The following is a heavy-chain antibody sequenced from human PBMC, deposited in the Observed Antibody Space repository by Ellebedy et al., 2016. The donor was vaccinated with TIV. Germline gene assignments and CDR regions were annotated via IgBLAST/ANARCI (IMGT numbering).Heavy chain of an antibody. D-gene: IGHD6-13*01. V-gene: IGHV1-18*04. J-gene: IGHJ4*02. CDR2: ISVYNGNT. Sequence: ASVKVSCKASGYTFTSYGISWVRQAPGQGLEWMGWISVYNGNTNYAQKVQGRVTMTADTSTSTAYMELRSLRSDDTAVYYCARAGSSSWFYSFDYWGQGTLVTVSS. CDR1: GYTFTSYG. CDR3: ARAGSSSWFYSFDY.